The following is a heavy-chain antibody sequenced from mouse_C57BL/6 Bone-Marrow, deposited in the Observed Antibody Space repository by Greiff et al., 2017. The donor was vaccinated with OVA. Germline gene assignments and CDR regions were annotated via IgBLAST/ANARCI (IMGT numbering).Heavy chain of an antibody. CDR2: IYPGSGNT. Sequence: VQLQQSGAELVRPGASVKLSCKASGYTFTDYYINWVKQRPGQGLEWIARIYPGSGNTYYNEKFKGKATLTAEKSSSTAYMQLSSLTSEDSAVYFCARMGNWDYFDYWGQGTTLTVSS. D-gene: IGHD4-1*01. CDR3: ARMGNWDYFDY. J-gene: IGHJ2*01. V-gene: IGHV1-76*01. CDR1: GYTFTDYY.